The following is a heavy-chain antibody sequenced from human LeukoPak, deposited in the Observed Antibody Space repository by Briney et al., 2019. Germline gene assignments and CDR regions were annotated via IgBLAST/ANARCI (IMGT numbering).Heavy chain of an antibody. CDR3: ARGMVGGSSWSHPHYFDY. D-gene: IGHD6-13*01. CDR2: IYYSGGT. V-gene: IGHV4-59*01. Sequence: PSETLSLTCTVSGGSISSYYWSWIRQPPGKGLEWIGYIYYSGGTNYNPSLKSRVTISVDTSKNQFSLKLSSVTAADTAVYYCARGMVGGSSWSHPHYFDYWGQGTLVTVSS. J-gene: IGHJ4*02. CDR1: GGSISSYY.